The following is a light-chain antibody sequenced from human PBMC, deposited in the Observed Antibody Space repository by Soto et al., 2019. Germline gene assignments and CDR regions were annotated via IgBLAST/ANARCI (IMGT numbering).Light chain of an antibody. CDR3: QQYGSSPFT. CDR2: DAF. CDR1: QTVDVNS. J-gene: IGKJ3*01. Sequence: ENVLTQSPGRLSLSPGERATLSCRASQTVDVNSLAWYQQKPGQAPRLLMFDAFNRATGIPDRFSGSGSGTDFTLTISRLEPDDFALYYCQQYGSSPFTFGPGTTVDV. V-gene: IGKV3-20*01.